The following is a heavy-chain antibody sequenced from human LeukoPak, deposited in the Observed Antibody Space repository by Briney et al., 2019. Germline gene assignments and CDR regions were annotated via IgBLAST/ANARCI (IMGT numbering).Heavy chain of an antibody. J-gene: IGHJ4*02. D-gene: IGHD6-19*01. CDR3: AKAYSNPSSGWFFDY. Sequence: PGGSLRLSCTASGFTFSSYSMNWVRQAPGKGLEWVSSISSTSSYIYYADSMKGRFTISRDNAKNSLYLQMNSLRAEDTAVYYCAKAYSNPSSGWFFDYWGQGTLVTVSS. CDR2: ISSTSSYI. CDR1: GFTFSSYS. V-gene: IGHV3-21*01.